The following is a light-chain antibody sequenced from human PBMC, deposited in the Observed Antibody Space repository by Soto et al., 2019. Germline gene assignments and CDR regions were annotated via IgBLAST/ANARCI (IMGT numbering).Light chain of an antibody. CDR1: QSVSSN. Sequence: EIVMTQSPATLSVSPGERATLSCRASQSVSSNLAWYQQKPGQAPRLLIYDASTRATGIPARFTGSGSGTELTLTISSRKSEDFDMSYCQQYHNCHPYTFGQGTNLEIK. CDR3: QQYHNCHPYT. J-gene: IGKJ2*01. CDR2: DAS. V-gene: IGKV3-15*01.